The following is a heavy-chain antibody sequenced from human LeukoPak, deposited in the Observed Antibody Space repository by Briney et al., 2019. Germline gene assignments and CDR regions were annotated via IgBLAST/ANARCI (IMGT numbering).Heavy chain of an antibody. V-gene: IGHV3-23*01. D-gene: IGHD3-16*01. J-gene: IGHJ4*02. Sequence: GGSLRLSCAASGFTFSSYAMSWVRQAPGKGLEWVSAISGSGGSTYYADSVKGRFTISRDNSKNTLYLQMNSLRAEDTAVYYCAKESGWAGGARGDYYFDYWGQGTLVTVSS. CDR3: AKESGWAGGARGDYYFDY. CDR1: GFTFSSYA. CDR2: ISGSGGST.